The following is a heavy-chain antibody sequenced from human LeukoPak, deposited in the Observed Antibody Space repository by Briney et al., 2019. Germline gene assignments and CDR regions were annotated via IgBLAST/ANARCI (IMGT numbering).Heavy chain of an antibody. V-gene: IGHV1-24*01. CDR2: FDPEDGET. CDR3: ATDNERVYYYDSNALVR. J-gene: IGHJ4*01. Sequence: ASVKVSCKVSGYTLTELSMHWVRQAPGKGLEWMGGFDPEDGETIYAQKFQGRVTMTDDTSTDTAYMELSSLRSEDTAVYYCATDNERVYYYDSNALVRWGQGTLVTVSS. CDR1: GYTLTELS. D-gene: IGHD3-22*01.